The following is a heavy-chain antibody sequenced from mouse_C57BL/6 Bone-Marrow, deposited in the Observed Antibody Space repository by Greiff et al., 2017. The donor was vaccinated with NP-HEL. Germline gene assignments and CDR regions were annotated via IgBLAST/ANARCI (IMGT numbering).Heavy chain of an antibody. CDR3: ARDPLPGYNLDY. D-gene: IGHD2-2*01. V-gene: IGHV5-4*01. J-gene: IGHJ2*01. CDR1: GFTFSSYA. CDR2: ISDGGSYT. Sequence: EVMLVESGGGLVKPGGSLKLSCAASGFTFSSYAMSWVRPTPEKRLEWVATISDGGSYTYYPDNVKGRFTISRDNAKNNLYLQMSHLKSEDTAMYYCARDPLPGYNLDYWGQGTTLTVSS.